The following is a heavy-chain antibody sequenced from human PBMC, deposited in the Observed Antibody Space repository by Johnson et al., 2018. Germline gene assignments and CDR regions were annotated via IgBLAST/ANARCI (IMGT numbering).Heavy chain of an antibody. V-gene: IGHV1-69*12. J-gene: IGHJ6*02. CDR2: IIPVFGGA. CDR3: ARAGTMIYGMEA. CDR1: GGTFSIYA. Sequence: QVQLVQSGAEVEKPGSSVKVSCKASGGTFSIYAISWVRQAPGQGLEWMGGIIPVFGGAKYAPKFKGRATITAEESTNTAYMELSSLRSEDTAVYYCARAGTMIYGMEAWGQGTTVTVSS. D-gene: IGHD3-10*01.